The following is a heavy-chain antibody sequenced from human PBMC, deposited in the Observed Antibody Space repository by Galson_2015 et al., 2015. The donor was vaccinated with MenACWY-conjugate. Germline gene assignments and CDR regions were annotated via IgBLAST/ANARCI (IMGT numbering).Heavy chain of an antibody. V-gene: IGHV4-31*02. CDR3: ARDLDY. CDR2: HYGGNS. Sequence: HYGGNSYYNPSLKSRVIMSKDTSKSQVSLRLSSVTAADTAVYYCARDLDYWGQGALVIVSS. J-gene: IGHJ4*02.